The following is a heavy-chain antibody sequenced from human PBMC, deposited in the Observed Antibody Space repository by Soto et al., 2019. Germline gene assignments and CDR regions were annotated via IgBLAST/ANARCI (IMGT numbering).Heavy chain of an antibody. CDR2: IYYSGST. CDR3: ARQVARSGSYSYYYYGMDV. V-gene: IGHV4-59*08. CDR1: GGSISSYY. J-gene: IGHJ6*02. Sequence: QVQLQESGPGLVKPSETLSLTCTVSGGSISSYYWSWIRQPPRKGLEWIGYIYYSGSTNYNPSLQSRVTISVDTSKNQFSLKLSSVTAADTPVYYCARQVARSGSYSYYYYGMDVWGQGTTVTVSS. D-gene: IGHD1-26*01.